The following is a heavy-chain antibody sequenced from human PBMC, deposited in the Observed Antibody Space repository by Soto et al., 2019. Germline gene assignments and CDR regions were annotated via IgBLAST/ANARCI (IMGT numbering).Heavy chain of an antibody. J-gene: IGHJ6*02. CDR3: AKVTSARVFYFGLDV. V-gene: IGHV3-23*01. CDR1: GFTFSSYA. D-gene: IGHD2-2*01. Sequence: GGSLRLSCAASGFTFSSYAMSWVRQAPGKGLEWVSIISGSAGRTYYADSVKGRFTVPRDNSKNTLYLQMNSLRAEDTAVYYCAKVTSARVFYFGLDVWGQGTTVTVSS. CDR2: ISGSAGRT.